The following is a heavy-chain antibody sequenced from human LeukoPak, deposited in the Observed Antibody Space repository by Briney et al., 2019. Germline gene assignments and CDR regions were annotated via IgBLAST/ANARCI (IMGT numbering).Heavy chain of an antibody. J-gene: IGHJ4*02. CDR1: GFIFSNYD. D-gene: IGHD1-26*01. Sequence: GGSLRLSCAASGFIFSNYDMHWVRQAPGKGLEWVAFISYDGSNRYYADSVKGRFTISRDNSKNTLYLQMGSLRADDTAVYYCAKPSGKVGPTGYFDYWGQGTLVTVSS. CDR3: AKPSGKVGPTGYFDY. V-gene: IGHV3-30*18. CDR2: ISYDGSNR.